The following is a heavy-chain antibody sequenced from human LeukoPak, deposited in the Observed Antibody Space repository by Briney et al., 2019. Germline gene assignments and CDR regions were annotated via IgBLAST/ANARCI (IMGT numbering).Heavy chain of an antibody. CDR3: ARDYYDSSGYYY. V-gene: IGHV3-66*01. CDR1: GFTVSSSY. D-gene: IGHD3-22*01. CDR2: IYSGGST. J-gene: IGHJ4*02. Sequence: GGSLRLSCAASGFTVSSSYMSWVRQAPGKGLEWVSVIYSGGSTYYADSVKGRFTISRDNSKNTLYLQMNSLRAEDTAVYYCARDYYDSSGYYYWGQGTLVTVSS.